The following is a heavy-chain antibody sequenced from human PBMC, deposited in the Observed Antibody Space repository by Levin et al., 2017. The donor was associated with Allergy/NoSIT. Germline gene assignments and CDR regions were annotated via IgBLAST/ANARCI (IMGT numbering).Heavy chain of an antibody. CDR2: INHSGST. D-gene: IGHD6-6*01. V-gene: IGHV4-34*01. Sequence: PSQTLSLTCAVYGGSFSGYYWSWIRQPPGKGLEWIGEINHSGSTNYNPSLKSRVTISVDTSKNQFSLKLSSVTAADTAVYYCARARKLRGYSSSYAWFDPWGQGTLVTVSS. CDR3: ARARKLRGYSSSYAWFDP. J-gene: IGHJ5*02. CDR1: GGSFSGYY.